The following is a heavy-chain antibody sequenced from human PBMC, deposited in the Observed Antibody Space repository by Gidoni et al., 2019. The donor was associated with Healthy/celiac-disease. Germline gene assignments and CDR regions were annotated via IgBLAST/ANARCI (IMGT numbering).Heavy chain of an antibody. CDR3: VRYTDNWNYHPPQYYFDY. J-gene: IGHJ4*02. CDR2: FSGSGGST. CDR1: GFPFISYA. Sequence: EVQLLESGGGLVQPRGSLRLSFAASGFPFISYAMSWVRQAPGKGMEWVSAFSGSGGSTYYADSVKGRFTISRDKSKNTLYLQMNSLRAEDTAVYYCVRYTDNWNYHPPQYYFDYWGQGTLVTVSS. D-gene: IGHD1-7*01. V-gene: IGHV3-23*01.